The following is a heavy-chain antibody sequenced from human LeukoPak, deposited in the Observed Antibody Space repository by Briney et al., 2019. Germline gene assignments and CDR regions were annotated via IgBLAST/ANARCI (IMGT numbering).Heavy chain of an antibody. CDR2: ITSSSSYI. CDR3: ARVGVGATTDAFDI. Sequence: GGSLRLSCAASGFTFSDFYMSWIRQAPGKGLEWVSHITSSSSYINYADSVKGRFTISRDNSKNTLYLQMNSLRAEDTAVYYCARVGVGATTDAFDIWGQGTMVTVSS. CDR1: GFTFSDFY. J-gene: IGHJ3*02. D-gene: IGHD1-26*01. V-gene: IGHV3-11*06.